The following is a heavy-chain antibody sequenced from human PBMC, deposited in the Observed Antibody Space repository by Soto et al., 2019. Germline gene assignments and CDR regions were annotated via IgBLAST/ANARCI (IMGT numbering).Heavy chain of an antibody. V-gene: IGHV4-31*03. J-gene: IGHJ4*01. CDR3: TTDSYITMIVVRFDY. Sequence: SETLSLTCTVSGGSISSGGYYWSWIRQHPGKGLEWIGYIYYSGSTYYNPSLKSRVTISVDTSKNQFSLKLSSVTAADTAVYYCTTDSYITMIVVRFDYWGHGTLVTVSS. CDR1: GGSISSGGYY. CDR2: IYYSGST. D-gene: IGHD3-22*01.